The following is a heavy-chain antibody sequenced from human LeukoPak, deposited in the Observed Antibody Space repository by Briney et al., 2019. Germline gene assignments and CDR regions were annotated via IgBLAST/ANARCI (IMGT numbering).Heavy chain of an antibody. V-gene: IGHV3-23*01. J-gene: IGHJ3*02. D-gene: IGHD6-13*01. CDR3: AKDSARAAAARDAFDI. CDR1: GFTFSSHA. CDR2: ISGSVGST. Sequence: GGALRISWAAPGFTFSSHAMSLGRQAPGKGPGWVSAISGSVGSTYYADSVKGRFTISRDNSKHTMYLQMHSLSAEDTAVYYCAKDSARAAAARDAFDIWGQGTMATVSS.